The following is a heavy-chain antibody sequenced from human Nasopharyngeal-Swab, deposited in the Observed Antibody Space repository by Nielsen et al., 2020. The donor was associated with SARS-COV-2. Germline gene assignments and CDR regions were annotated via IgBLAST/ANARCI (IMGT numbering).Heavy chain of an antibody. CDR2: IKQDGSEK. CDR3: ARDADSGSYAPVGMDV. V-gene: IGHV3-7*01. J-gene: IGHJ6*04. D-gene: IGHD1-26*01. Sequence: WIRQPPGKGLEWVANIKQDGSEKYYVDSVKGRFTISRDNAKNSLYLQMNSLRAEDTAVYYCARDADSGSYAPVGMDVWGKGTTVTVSS.